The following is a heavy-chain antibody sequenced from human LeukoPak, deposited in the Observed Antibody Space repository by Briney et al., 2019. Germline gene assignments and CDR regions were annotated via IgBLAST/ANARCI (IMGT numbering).Heavy chain of an antibody. V-gene: IGHV3-30*14. Sequence: PGRSLRLSCAASGFTFSSYAMHWVRQAPGKGLEWVALISYDGSDKYYADSVKGRFTISRDNSKNTLYLQMNSLRAEDTAVYYCARDHIVVVPAAMMHYYYYGMDVWGQGTTVTVS. D-gene: IGHD2-2*01. CDR3: ARDHIVVVPAAMMHYYYYGMDV. J-gene: IGHJ6*02. CDR2: ISYDGSDK. CDR1: GFTFSSYA.